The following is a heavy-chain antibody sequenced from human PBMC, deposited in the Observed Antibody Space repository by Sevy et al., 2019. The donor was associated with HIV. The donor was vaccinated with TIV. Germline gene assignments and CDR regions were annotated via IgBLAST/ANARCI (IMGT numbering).Heavy chain of an antibody. Sequence: SETLSLTCTVSGGSISSYLWSWIRQPPGRGLEWIGYMYKTWSTNYNPSLKSRVTISLDTSKNQFSLKLSSVTAADTAVYYCARHQTTAVLYAFDLWGQGTMVTVSS. D-gene: IGHD2-21*02. J-gene: IGHJ3*01. CDR2: MYKTWST. V-gene: IGHV4-59*08. CDR1: GGSISSYL. CDR3: ARHQTTAVLYAFDL.